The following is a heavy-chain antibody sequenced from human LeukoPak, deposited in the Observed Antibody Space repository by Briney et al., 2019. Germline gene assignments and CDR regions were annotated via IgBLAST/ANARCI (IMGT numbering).Heavy chain of an antibody. CDR1: GFAFGSCA. CDR2: ISGSGGST. Sequence: GGLLRLSRPASGFAFGSCAVSGVRHAPRKKLEWVSAISGSGGSTYYADSVKGRFTISRDNSKNTMYLQMNSLRAEDTAVYYCAKQGCSSTSCYVGVYYFYYWGQGTLVTVSS. J-gene: IGHJ4*02. V-gene: IGHV3-23*01. D-gene: IGHD2-2*01. CDR3: AKQGCSSTSCYVGVYYFYY.